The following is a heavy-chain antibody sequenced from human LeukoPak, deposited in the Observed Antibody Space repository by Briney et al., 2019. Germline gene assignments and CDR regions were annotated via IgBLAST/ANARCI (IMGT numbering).Heavy chain of an antibody. CDR3: AKDGAYDSSGYSRFDY. CDR1: GFTFSTSA. D-gene: IGHD3-22*01. V-gene: IGHV3-23*01. Sequence: GGSLRLSCAASGFTFSTSAMSWVRQAPGKGLEWVSGISGSGGSRNYADSVKGRFTISRDNSKNTLYLQMNSLRAEDTAVYYCAKDGAYDSSGYSRFDYWGQGTLVTVSS. CDR2: ISGSGGSR. J-gene: IGHJ4*02.